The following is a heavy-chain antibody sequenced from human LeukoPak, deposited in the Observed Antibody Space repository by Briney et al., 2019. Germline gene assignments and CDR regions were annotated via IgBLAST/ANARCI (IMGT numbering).Heavy chain of an antibody. Sequence: GGSLRLSCAVSGITLSNYGMSWVRQAPGKGLEWVAGISDSAGRTKYADSVKGRFTIPRDNPKNTLYLQMNSLRAEDTAVYFCAKRGVVIRVILVGFHKEAYYFDSWGQGALVTVSS. CDR1: GITLSNYG. J-gene: IGHJ4*02. CDR2: ISDSAGRT. D-gene: IGHD3-22*01. CDR3: AKRGVVIRVILVGFHKEAYYFDS. V-gene: IGHV3-23*01.